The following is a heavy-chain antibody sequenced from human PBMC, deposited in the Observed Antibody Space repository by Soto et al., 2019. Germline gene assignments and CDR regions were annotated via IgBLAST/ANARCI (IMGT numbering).Heavy chain of an antibody. CDR1: GYTFTNYG. D-gene: IGHD1-1*01. Sequence: QVPLVQSGAEVKKPGASVKVSCKASGYTFTNYGITWVRQAPGQGLEWLGWVSAYNGESRYAQRVQAGVIMTTDTSTTAASGELRSLGSDDAAVYYCSRGTSTRASGDYWGQGTLVTVSS. J-gene: IGHJ4*01. CDR3: SRGTSTRASGDY. V-gene: IGHV1-18*01. CDR2: VSAYNGES.